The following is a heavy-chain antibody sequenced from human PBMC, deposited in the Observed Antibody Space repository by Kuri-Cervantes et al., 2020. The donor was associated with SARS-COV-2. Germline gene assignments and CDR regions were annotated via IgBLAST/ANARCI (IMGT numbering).Heavy chain of an antibody. CDR2: IFYSGGT. J-gene: IGHJ4*02. CDR1: GDSISSTTYY. CDR3: ARGPGAATYETLDY. D-gene: IGHD4/OR15-4a*01. V-gene: IGHV4-39*07. Sequence: SETLSLTCTVTGDSISSTTYYWGWIRQPPGKGLEWIRIIFYSGGTYYNPSLRSRVTISVDTSKNQFSLKLSSVTAADTAIYFCARGPGAATYETLDYWGQGILVTVSS.